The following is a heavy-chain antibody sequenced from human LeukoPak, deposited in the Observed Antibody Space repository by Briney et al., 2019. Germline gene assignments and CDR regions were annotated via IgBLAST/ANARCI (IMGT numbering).Heavy chain of an antibody. V-gene: IGHV4-39*07. CDR2: IYYSGST. J-gene: IGHJ4*02. Sequence: SETLSLTCTVSGGSISSSSYYWGWIRQPPGKGLEWIGSIYYSGSTYYNPSLKSRVTISVDTSKNQFSLKLSSVTAADTAVYYCARDRYDISGKPFDYWGQGTLVTVSS. D-gene: IGHD3-22*01. CDR3: ARDRYDISGKPFDY. CDR1: GGSISSSSYY.